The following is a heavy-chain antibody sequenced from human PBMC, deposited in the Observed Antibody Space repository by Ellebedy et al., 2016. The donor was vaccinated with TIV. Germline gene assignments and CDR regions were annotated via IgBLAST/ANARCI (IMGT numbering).Heavy chain of an antibody. CDR3: ARGRAYYYGSGSFYYYYGMDV. CDR1: GGSISSGSYY. D-gene: IGHD3-10*01. Sequence: SETLSLXXTVSGGSISSGSYYWSWIRQPAGKGLEWIGRIYTSGSTNYNPSLKSRVTMSVDTSKNQFSLKLSSVTAADTAVYYCARGRAYYYGSGSFYYYYGMDVWGQGTTVTVSS. J-gene: IGHJ6*02. CDR2: IYTSGST. V-gene: IGHV4-61*02.